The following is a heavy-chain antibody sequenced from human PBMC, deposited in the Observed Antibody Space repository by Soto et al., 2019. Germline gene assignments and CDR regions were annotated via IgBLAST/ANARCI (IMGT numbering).Heavy chain of an antibody. J-gene: IGHJ4*02. CDR2: ISGSGSST. CDR3: AKASGGGYDRYFDY. D-gene: IGHD5-12*01. CDR1: GFTFSSYA. Sequence: PGGSLRLSCAASGFTFSSYAMSWVRQAPGKGLEWVSAISGSGSSTYYADSVKGRFTSSRDNSKNTLYLQMSSLRADDTAVYYCAKASGGGYDRYFDYWGQGTLVTVSS. V-gene: IGHV3-23*01.